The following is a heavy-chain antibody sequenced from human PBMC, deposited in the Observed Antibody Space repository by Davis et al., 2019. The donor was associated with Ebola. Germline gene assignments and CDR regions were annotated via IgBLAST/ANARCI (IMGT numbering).Heavy chain of an antibody. CDR1: GFTFSSYA. CDR3: ARDRGSGYNGALDY. J-gene: IGHJ4*02. V-gene: IGHV3-21*01. D-gene: IGHD5-12*01. CDR2: ISSSSSYI. Sequence: GESLKISCAASGFTFSSYAMSWVRQAPGKGLEWVSSISSSSSYIYYADSVKGRFTISRDNAKNSLYLQMNSLRAEDTAIYYCARDRGSGYNGALDYWGQGTLVTVSS.